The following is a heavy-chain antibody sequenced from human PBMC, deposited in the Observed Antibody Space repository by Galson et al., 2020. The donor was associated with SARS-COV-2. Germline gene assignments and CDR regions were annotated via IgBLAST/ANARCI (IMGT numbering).Heavy chain of an antibody. CDR1: GGSFSGYY. Sequence: PSETLSLTCAVYGGSFSGYYWSWIRQPPGKGLEWIGEINHSGSTNYNPSLKSRVTISVDTSKNQFSLKLSSVTAADTAVYYCARGGRRCSSTSCYHRPGVRGVMDVWVQVTTVTVSS. D-gene: IGHD2-2*01. J-gene: IGHJ6*02. CDR3: ARGGRRCSSTSCYHRPGVRGVMDV. CDR2: INHSGST. V-gene: IGHV4-34*01.